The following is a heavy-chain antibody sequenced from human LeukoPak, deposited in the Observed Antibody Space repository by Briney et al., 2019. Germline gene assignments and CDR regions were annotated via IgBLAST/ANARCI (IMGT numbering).Heavy chain of an antibody. Sequence: GGSLRLSCAASGFTFSSYSMNWVRQAPGKGLEWVSSISSSSSYIYYADSVKGRFTISRDNAKNSLYLQMNSLRAEDTAVYYCARDLDQLLQGPYYYYYGMDVWGQGTTVTVSS. CDR3: ARDLDQLLQGPYYYYYGMDV. CDR2: ISSSSSYI. J-gene: IGHJ6*02. V-gene: IGHV3-21*01. CDR1: GFTFSSYS. D-gene: IGHD2-2*01.